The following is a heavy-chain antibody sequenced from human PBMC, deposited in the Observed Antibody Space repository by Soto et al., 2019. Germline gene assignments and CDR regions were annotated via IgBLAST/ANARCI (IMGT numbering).Heavy chain of an antibody. J-gene: IGHJ3*02. CDR2: ISAYNGNT. D-gene: IGHD2-15*01. CDR1: GYTFTSYG. V-gene: IGHV1-18*01. CDR3: AREIVVVGAPPDAFVI. Sequence: ASVKVSCKASGYTFTSYGISWVRQAPGQGLEWMGWISAYNGNTNYAQKLQGRVTMTTDTSTSTAYMELRSLRSDDTAVYYCAREIVVVGAPPDAFVISCPATIVSVS.